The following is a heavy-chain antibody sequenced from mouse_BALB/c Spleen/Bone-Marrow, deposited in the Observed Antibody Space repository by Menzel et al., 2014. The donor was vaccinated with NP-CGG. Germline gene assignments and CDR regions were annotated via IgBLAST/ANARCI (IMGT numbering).Heavy chain of an antibody. CDR1: GFSLTNYG. CDR2: IWAGGST. CDR3: ARDGYYVVMDY. J-gene: IGHJ4*01. V-gene: IGHV2-9*02. D-gene: IGHD2-3*01. Sequence: VKVEESGPGLVAPPQSLSITCTVSGFSLTNYGVHWVRQPPGKGLEWLGVIWAGGSTNYNSALMSRLSITKDNSKNQVFLKMNSLQTADTAMYYCARDGYYVVMDYWGQGTSVTVSS.